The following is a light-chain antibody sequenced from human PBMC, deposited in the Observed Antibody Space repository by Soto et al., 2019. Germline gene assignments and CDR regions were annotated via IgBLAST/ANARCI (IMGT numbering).Light chain of an antibody. CDR1: SSDVGGYNY. Sequence: QSALTQPPSASGSPGQSVTISCTGTSSDVGGYNYVSWYQQHPGTAPKLMIYEVNKRPAGVPDRFSGSKSGNTASLTVSGLQAEDEADYYCSSYAGSKNVVFGGGTKVTVL. J-gene: IGLJ2*01. CDR3: SSYAGSKNVV. CDR2: EVN. V-gene: IGLV2-8*01.